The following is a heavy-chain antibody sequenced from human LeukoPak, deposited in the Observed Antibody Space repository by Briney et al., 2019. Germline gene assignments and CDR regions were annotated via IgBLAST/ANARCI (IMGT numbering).Heavy chain of an antibody. Sequence: GGSLRLSCAVSGFTFSSYGMHWVRQAPGKGLEWVAFIRYDGSNRYYADSVKGRFTISRDNSKNTLYLQMNSLRAEDTAVYYCAKDYCSSTSCYIDYWGQGTLVTVSS. CDR3: AKDYCSSTSCYIDY. V-gene: IGHV3-30*02. CDR1: GFTFSSYG. CDR2: IRYDGSNR. D-gene: IGHD2-2*02. J-gene: IGHJ4*02.